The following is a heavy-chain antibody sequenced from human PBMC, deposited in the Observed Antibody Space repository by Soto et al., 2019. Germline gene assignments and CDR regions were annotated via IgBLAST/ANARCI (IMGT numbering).Heavy chain of an antibody. CDR2: ISSNGVGT. CDR3: ARRARPDFYYMDV. CDR1: GFTLKGYA. Sequence: GGSLRLSCAASGFTLKGYAMDWVRQAPGKGLEYVSGISSNGVGTYYANSVQGRFTISRDNSKNTVYLQMGSLRPEDMAVYYCARRARPDFYYMDVWGKGTTVTVSS. D-gene: IGHD6-6*01. J-gene: IGHJ6*03. V-gene: IGHV3-64*01.